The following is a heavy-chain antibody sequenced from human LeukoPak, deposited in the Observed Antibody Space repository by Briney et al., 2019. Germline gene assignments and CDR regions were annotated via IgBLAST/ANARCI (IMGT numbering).Heavy chain of an antibody. CDR3: ARDLDCSSTSCYGGFDP. CDR2: INPSGGST. Sequence: ASVKVSCKASGYTFTSYYMHWVRQAPGQGLEWMGIINPSGGSTSYAQKFQGRVTLTRDTSTSTVYMELSSLGSEDTAVYYCARDLDCSSTSCYGGFDPWGQGTLVTVSS. J-gene: IGHJ5*02. V-gene: IGHV1-46*01. D-gene: IGHD2-2*01. CDR1: GYTFTSYY.